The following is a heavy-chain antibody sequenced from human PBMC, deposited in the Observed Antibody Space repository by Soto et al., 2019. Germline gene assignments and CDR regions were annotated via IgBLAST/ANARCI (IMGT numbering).Heavy chain of an antibody. CDR2: IYYSGST. Sequence: QVPLQESGPGLVKPSQTLTLTCTVSGGSISSGGYYWSWIRQHAGKGLEWIGYIYYSGSTYYNPSLKSRVTISVDTSKNQFSLKLSSVTAADTAVYYCARGRHSSSWADYYYYYGMDVWGQGTTVTVSS. CDR3: ARGRHSSSWADYYYYYGMDV. D-gene: IGHD6-13*01. J-gene: IGHJ6*02. CDR1: GGSISSGGYY. V-gene: IGHV4-31*03.